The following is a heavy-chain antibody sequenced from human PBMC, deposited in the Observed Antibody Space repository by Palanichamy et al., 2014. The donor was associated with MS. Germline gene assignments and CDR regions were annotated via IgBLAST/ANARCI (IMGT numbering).Heavy chain of an antibody. D-gene: IGHD3-16*01. J-gene: IGHJ4*02. V-gene: IGHV4-39*07. CDR1: GGSISSSSYY. CDR3: ARVLGGTLDY. CDR2: IYYSGST. Sequence: QLRLQESGPGLVKPSETLSLTCTVSGGSISSSSYYWEWIGSIYYSGSTYYNPSLKSRVTISVDTSKNQFSLKLSSVTAADTAVYYCARVLGGTLDYWSQGTLVTVSS.